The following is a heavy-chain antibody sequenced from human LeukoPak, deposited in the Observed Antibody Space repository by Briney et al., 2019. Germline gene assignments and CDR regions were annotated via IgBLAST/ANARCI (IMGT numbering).Heavy chain of an antibody. V-gene: IGHV3-23*01. J-gene: IGHJ4*02. Sequence: QPGGSLRLSCSASGFIFRRYAMNWVRQAPGKGLEWVSGISNSDGSTYYADSVKGRFTISRDNSKNTLYLQMNSLRAEDTAVYYCAKQNPDYGGNSAFDYWGQGTLVTVSS. CDR2: ISNSDGST. D-gene: IGHD4-23*01. CDR1: GFIFRRYA. CDR3: AKQNPDYGGNSAFDY.